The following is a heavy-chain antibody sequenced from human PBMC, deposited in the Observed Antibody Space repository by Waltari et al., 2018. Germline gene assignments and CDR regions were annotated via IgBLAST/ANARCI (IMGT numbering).Heavy chain of an antibody. J-gene: IGHJ4*02. Sequence: QVQMVESGGGVVQPGRSLRLSCVASGFTFSSYAMHWVRQAPGKGLEWVAVISYDGSNQYYADSVKGRFTISIDNSKSTLSLQMNSLRPEDTAVYYCARVETRNPTDDYWGQGTLVTVSS. CDR2: ISYDGSNQ. CDR1: GFTFSSYA. CDR3: ARVETRNPTDDY. V-gene: IGHV3-30*01.